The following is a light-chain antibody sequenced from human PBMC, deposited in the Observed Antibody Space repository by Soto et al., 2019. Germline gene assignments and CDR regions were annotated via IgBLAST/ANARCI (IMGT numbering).Light chain of an antibody. CDR1: RSDVGNYNL. CDR2: EGS. J-gene: IGLJ1*01. V-gene: IGLV2-23*01. Sequence: QSALAQPASVSGSPGQSITISCSGTRSDVGNYNLVSWYQQRPGKAPKLMIYEGSKRPSGVSNRFSGSKSGSTASLTISGLQAADEADYYCCSYAGSSSYVFGTGTKVTVL. CDR3: CSYAGSSSYV.